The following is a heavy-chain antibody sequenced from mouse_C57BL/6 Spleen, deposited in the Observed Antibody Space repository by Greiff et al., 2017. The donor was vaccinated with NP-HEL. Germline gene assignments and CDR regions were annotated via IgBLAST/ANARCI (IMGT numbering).Heavy chain of an antibody. CDR2: IDPEDGDT. V-gene: IGHV14-1*01. J-gene: IGHJ1*03. D-gene: IGHD1-1*01. Sequence: EVQLQQSGAELVRPGASVKLSCTASGFNIKDYYMHWVKQRPEQGLEWIGRIDPEDGDTEYAPKFQGKATMTADTSSNTAYLQLSSLTSEDTAVYYCTNYGSSYWYVDVWGTGTTVTVSS. CDR3: TNYGSSYWYVDV. CDR1: GFNIKDYY.